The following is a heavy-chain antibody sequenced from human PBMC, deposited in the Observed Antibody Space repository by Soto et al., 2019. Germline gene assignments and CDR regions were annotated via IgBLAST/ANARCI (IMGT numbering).Heavy chain of an antibody. CDR2: ISYDGSNK. D-gene: IGHD6-6*01. CDR3: ARVRGSSSVYYYYYGMDV. J-gene: IGHJ6*02. CDR1: GFTFSSYA. V-gene: IGHV3-30-3*01. Sequence: LRLSCAASGFTFSSYAMHWVRQAPGKGLEWVAVISYDGSNKYYADSVKGRFTISRDNSKNTLYLQMNSLRAEDTAVYYCARVRGSSSVYYYYYGMDVWGQGTTVTVSS.